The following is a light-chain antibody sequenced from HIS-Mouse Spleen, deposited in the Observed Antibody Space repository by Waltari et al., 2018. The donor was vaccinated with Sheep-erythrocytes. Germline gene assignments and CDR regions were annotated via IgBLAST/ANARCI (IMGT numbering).Light chain of an antibody. V-gene: IGLV3-10*01. J-gene: IGLJ1*01. Sequence: SYELTQPPSVSVSPGQTARITCSGDALPKKYAYWYQQKSGQAPVLVHYEDSKRPSGFPGGFSGSSSGTMATLTISGAQVEDEADYYCYSTDSSGNHYVFGTGTKVTVL. CDR2: EDS. CDR3: YSTDSSGNHYV. CDR1: ALPKKY.